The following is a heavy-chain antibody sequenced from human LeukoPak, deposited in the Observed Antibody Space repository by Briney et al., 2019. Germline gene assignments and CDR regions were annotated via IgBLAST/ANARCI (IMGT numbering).Heavy chain of an antibody. Sequence: PSETLSLTCTVSGGSISSSSYYWGWIRQPPGKGLEWIGSIYCSGSTYYNPSLKSRVTISLDTSNNQFCLKVNSVTAAATALYYCARLSSGDTGGYFSQTTGGFDYWGQGTLVTVSS. CDR1: GGSISSSSYY. CDR3: ARLSSGDTGGYFSQTTGGFDY. CDR2: IYCSGST. D-gene: IGHD1-26*01. V-gene: IGHV4-39*01. J-gene: IGHJ4*02.